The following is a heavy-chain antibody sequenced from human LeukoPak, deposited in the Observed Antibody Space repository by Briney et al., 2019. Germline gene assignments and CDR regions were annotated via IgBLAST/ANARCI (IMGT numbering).Heavy chain of an antibody. CDR1: GVSITSDTYY. V-gene: IGHV4-30-2*01. CDR2: IVHSGSA. J-gene: IGHJ4*02. Sequence: SETLSRTCAVAGVSITSDTYYWSWIRQPPGKSLEWIGYIVHSGSAYHYPSLKTRVAKSIDTSKSQSSLKLSSVAAADTAVYVCARTRDFSGAYFDYWGQGTLVTVSS. D-gene: IGHD3-3*01. CDR3: ARTRDFSGAYFDY.